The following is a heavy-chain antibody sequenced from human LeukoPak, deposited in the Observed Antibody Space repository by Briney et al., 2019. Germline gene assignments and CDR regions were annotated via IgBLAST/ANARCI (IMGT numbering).Heavy chain of an antibody. J-gene: IGHJ6*02. CDR3: ARARRWDALEYYYYYYGMDV. Sequence: GASVKVSCKASGGTFSSYAISWVRQAPGQGLEWMGRINTNTGNPTYAQGFTGRFVFSLDTSVSTAYLQISSLKAEDTAVYYCARARRWDALEYYYYYYGMDVWGQGTTVTVSS. V-gene: IGHV7-4-1*02. CDR2: INTNTGNP. D-gene: IGHD6-6*01. CDR1: GGTFSSYA.